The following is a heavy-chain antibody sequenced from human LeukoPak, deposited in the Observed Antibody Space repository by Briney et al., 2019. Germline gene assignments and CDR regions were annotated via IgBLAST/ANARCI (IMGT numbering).Heavy chain of an antibody. V-gene: IGHV4-4*07. CDR2: IYTSGSA. CDR3: AKGGTWVDP. Sequence: PSETLSLTCSVSGDSISGYFWTWIRQPAGKGLEWIGRIYTSGSADYSPSLANRGSMSVDKSKNQFSLRMRSVAAADTAVYYCAKGGTWVDPWGQGTLVIVSS. D-gene: IGHD1-26*01. CDR1: GDSISGYF. J-gene: IGHJ5*02.